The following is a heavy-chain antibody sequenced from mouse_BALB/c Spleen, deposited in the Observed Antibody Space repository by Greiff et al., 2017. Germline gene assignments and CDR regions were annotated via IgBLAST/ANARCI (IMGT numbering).Heavy chain of an antibody. J-gene: IGHJ3*01. Sequence: EVMLVESGGCLVQPGGSMKLSCVASGFTFSSYWMSWVRQSPEKGLEWVAEIRLKSDNYATHYAESVKGKFTISRDDSKSRLYLQMNSLRAEDTGIYYCTAFAWFAYWGQGTLVTVSA. CDR1: GFTFSSYW. CDR3: TAFAWFAY. CDR2: IRLKSDNYAT. V-gene: IGHV6-6*02.